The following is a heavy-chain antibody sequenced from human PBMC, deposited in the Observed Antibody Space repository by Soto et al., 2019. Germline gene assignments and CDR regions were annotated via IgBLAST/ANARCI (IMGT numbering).Heavy chain of an antibody. CDR3: AREGKQWHDAFDI. D-gene: IGHD6-19*01. CDR1: GYTFTGYY. Sequence: ASVKVSCKASGYTFTGYYMHWVRQAPGQGLEWMGWINPNSGGTNYAQKFQGRVTMTGDTSISTAYMELSSLRSEDTAVYYCAREGKQWHDAFDIWGQGTMVTVSS. V-gene: IGHV1-2*02. J-gene: IGHJ3*02. CDR2: INPNSGGT.